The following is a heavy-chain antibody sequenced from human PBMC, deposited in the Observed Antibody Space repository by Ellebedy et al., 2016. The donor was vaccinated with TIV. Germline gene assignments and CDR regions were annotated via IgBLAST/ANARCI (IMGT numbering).Heavy chain of an antibody. J-gene: IGHJ4*02. CDR1: GYTFGTYG. Sequence: AASVKVSCKTSGYTFGTYGITWVRQAPGQGLDWMGWIAPNDGRTNYAQKLQGRVTITTDTSTSTAYMELRSLRYEDTAVYYCARGEVLLDYWGQGTLVTVSS. V-gene: IGHV1-18*01. CDR3: ARGEVLLDY. CDR2: IAPNDGRT. D-gene: IGHD1-26*01.